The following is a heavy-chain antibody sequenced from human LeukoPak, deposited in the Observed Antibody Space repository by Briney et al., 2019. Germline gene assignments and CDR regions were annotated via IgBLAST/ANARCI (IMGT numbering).Heavy chain of an antibody. CDR3: AKGGRSYGSGSDIYYYYYYGLDV. Sequence: GGSLRLSCAASGLIFSNYAMTWVRQAPGKGLEWVAVVSGTGAATYHADSVKGRFTISRDNSKNTLYLQMNSLRAGDTAVYYGAKGGRSYGSGSDIYYYYYYGLDVWGQGTTVTVSS. CDR1: GLIFSNYA. V-gene: IGHV3-23*01. CDR2: VSGTGAAT. D-gene: IGHD3-10*01. J-gene: IGHJ6*02.